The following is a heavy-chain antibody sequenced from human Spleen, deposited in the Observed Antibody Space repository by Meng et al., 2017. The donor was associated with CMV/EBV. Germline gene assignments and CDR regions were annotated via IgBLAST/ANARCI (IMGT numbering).Heavy chain of an antibody. D-gene: IGHD3-3*01. V-gene: IGHV3-48*03. CDR1: GFTFISYE. J-gene: IGHJ6*02. Sequence: GESLKISCAASGFTFISYEMNWVRQAPGKGLEWVSYISSSGSTIYYADSVKGRFTISRDNAKSSLYLQMNSLRAEDTAIYYCARIPLYDFWSGYHYGMDVWGQGTTVTVSS. CDR2: ISSSGSTI. CDR3: ARIPLYDFWSGYHYGMDV.